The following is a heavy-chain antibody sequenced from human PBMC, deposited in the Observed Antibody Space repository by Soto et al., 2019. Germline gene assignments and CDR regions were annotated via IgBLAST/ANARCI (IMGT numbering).Heavy chain of an antibody. Sequence: QVPLVQSGAEVKKPGSSVKVSCKASGGTFSSYAISWVRQAPGQGLEWMGGIIPIFGTANYAQKFQGRVTITAHKSTSTAYMELSSLRSEDTAVYYGARGGISCQRHSMDVWGQRSTVTVSS. V-gene: IGHV1-69*06. CDR2: IIPIFGTA. CDR1: GGTFSSYA. CDR3: ARGGISCQRHSMDV. J-gene: IGHJ6*02. D-gene: IGHD3-3*02.